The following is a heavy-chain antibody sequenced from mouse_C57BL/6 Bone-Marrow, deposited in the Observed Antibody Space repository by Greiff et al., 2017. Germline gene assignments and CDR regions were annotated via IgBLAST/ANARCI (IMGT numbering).Heavy chain of an antibody. V-gene: IGHV1-69*01. D-gene: IGHD1-1*01. CDR1: GYTFTSYW. Sequence: QVQLQQPGAELVMPGASVKLSCKASGYTFTSYWMHWVKQRPGQGLEWIGEIDPSDSYTNYNQKFKGKSTLTVDKSSSTAYMQLSSLTSEDSAVYYCARGFITMVVDHWGQGTTLTVSS. J-gene: IGHJ2*01. CDR2: IDPSDSYT. CDR3: ARGFITMVVDH.